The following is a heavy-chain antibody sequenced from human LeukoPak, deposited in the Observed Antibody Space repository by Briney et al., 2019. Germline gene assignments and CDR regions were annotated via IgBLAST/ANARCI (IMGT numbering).Heavy chain of an antibody. D-gene: IGHD3-3*01. CDR1: GGTFISYA. CDR2: IIPIFGTA. Sequence: ASVKVSCKASGGTFISYAISWVRQAPGQGLEWMGGIIPIFGTANYAQKFRGRVTITADESTSTAYMELSSLRSEDTAVYYCARHKGYDFWSGYSYYFDYWGQGTLVTVSS. V-gene: IGHV1-69*13. J-gene: IGHJ4*02. CDR3: ARHKGYDFWSGYSYYFDY.